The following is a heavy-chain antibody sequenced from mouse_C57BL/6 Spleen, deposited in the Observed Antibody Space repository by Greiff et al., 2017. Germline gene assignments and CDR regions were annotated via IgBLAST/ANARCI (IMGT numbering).Heavy chain of an antibody. D-gene: IGHD2-3*01. CDR3: ARRAIYGSYYFAY. CDR1: GFTFSSYG. J-gene: IGHJ3*01. Sequence: EVQLVESGGDLVKPGGSVKLSCAASGFTFSSYGMSWVRQTPDKRLEWVAIISRGGSYTYYPESVKGQCTISGDNAKNALYLQMSSLKSEDTAMYYCARRAIYGSYYFAYWGQGTLVTVSA. CDR2: ISRGGSYT. V-gene: IGHV5-6*01.